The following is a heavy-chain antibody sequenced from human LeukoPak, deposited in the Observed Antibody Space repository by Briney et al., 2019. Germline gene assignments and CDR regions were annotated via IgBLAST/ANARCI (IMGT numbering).Heavy chain of an antibody. CDR2: ISGSGGST. CDR1: GFTFSSYA. V-gene: IGHV3-23*01. CDR3: AKVLVPAAPNYYYGMDV. Sequence: GGSLRLSCAASGFTFSSYAMSWVRQAPGKGLEWVSAISGSGGSTYYADSVKGRFTISGDNSKNTLYLQMNSLRAEDTAVYYCAKVLVPAAPNYYYGMDVWGQGTTVTVSS. D-gene: IGHD2-2*01. J-gene: IGHJ6*02.